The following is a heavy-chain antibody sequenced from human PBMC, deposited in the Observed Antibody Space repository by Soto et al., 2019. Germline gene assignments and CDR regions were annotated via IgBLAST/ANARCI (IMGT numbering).Heavy chain of an antibody. CDR3: AKPWWEPRPRLHDAFDI. D-gene: IGHD1-26*01. Sequence: EVQLLESGGGLVQPGGSLRLSCAASGFTFSSYAMSWFRQAPGKGLEWVSAISGSGGSTYYADSVKGRFTISRDNSKNTLYLQMNSLRAEDTAVYYCAKPWWEPRPRLHDAFDIWGQGTMVTVSS. CDR2: ISGSGGST. J-gene: IGHJ3*02. V-gene: IGHV3-23*01. CDR1: GFTFSSYA.